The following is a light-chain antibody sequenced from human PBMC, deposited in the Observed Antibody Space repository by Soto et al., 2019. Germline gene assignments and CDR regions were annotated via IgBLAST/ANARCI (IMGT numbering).Light chain of an antibody. CDR3: QQYNVWPLT. Sequence: IVMTPSPATLSVSPGARATLSCRASQSVSSNLAWYQQKPGQTPKPLIYVASTRATGIPARFSGSGSGTEFTLTISSLQSEDFAVYYCQQYNVWPLTFGRGTKQQFK. CDR2: VAS. V-gene: IGKV3-15*01. J-gene: IGKJ4*01. CDR1: QSVSSN.